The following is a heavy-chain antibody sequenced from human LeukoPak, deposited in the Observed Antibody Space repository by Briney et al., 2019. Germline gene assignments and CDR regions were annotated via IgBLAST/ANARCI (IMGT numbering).Heavy chain of an antibody. CDR1: GFTFSTYA. J-gene: IGHJ4*02. Sequence: GGSLRLSCVATGFTFSTYAMNCVRQAPGKGLEWVSTISGSADNTNYADSVKGRFTISRDYSKNTLYLQMNSLRAEDTAVYYCAKWGAGVWSGRGYFDSWGQGTLVTVSS. CDR3: AKWGAGVWSGRGYFDS. D-gene: IGHD6-19*01. CDR2: ISGSADNT. V-gene: IGHV3-23*01.